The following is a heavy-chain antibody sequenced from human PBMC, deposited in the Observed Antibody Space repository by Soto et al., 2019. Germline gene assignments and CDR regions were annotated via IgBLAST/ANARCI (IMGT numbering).Heavy chain of an antibody. CDR2: IYYSGST. CDR3: AREEGDGYNRVDY. Sequence: SETLSLTCTVSGGSISSGGYYWSWIRQHPGKGLEWIGYIYYSGSTYYNPSLKSRVTISVDTSKNQFSLKLSSVTAADTAVYYCAREEGDGYNRVDYWGQGTLVTVSS. V-gene: IGHV4-31*03. D-gene: IGHD5-12*01. J-gene: IGHJ4*02. CDR1: GGSISSGGYY.